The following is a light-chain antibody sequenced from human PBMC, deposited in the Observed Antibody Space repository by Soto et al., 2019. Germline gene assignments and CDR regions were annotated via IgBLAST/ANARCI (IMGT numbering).Light chain of an antibody. CDR1: QSVNGF. CDR3: QQYRMSPNT. V-gene: IGKV3-20*01. J-gene: IGKJ5*01. CDR2: RIF. Sequence: EIVMTQSPGTLSVFPGESVTLSCRASQSVNGFLDWFQHKPGQAPRLVLKRIFIRAIGVPARFSGSGSGTDFSLTIRGLKPEDFAVYYCQQYRMSPNTFGQGTRLEIK.